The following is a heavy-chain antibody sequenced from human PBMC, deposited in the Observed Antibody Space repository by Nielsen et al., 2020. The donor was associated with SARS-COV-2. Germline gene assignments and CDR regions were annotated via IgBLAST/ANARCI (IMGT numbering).Heavy chain of an antibody. CDR3: ARVVGCSSTSCYDYWFDP. V-gene: IGHV4-31*11. CDR2: IYYSGST. D-gene: IGHD2-2*01. J-gene: IGHJ5*02. Sequence: SETLSLTCAVYGGSFSGYYWSWIRQHPGKGLEWIGYIYYSGSTYYNPSLKSRVTISVDTSKNQFSLKLSSVTAADTAVYYCARVVGCSSTSCYDYWFDPWGQGTLVTVSS. CDR1: GGSFSGYY.